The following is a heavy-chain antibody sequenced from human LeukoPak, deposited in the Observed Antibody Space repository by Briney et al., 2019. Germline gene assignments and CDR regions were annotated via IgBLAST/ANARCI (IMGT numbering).Heavy chain of an antibody. D-gene: IGHD2-2*01. CDR3: ARESYASWYYYYYMDV. V-gene: IGHV3-74*01. CDR1: GFTFSSYW. J-gene: IGHJ6*03. Sequence: PGGSLTLSCAASGFTFSSYWMHWVRQAPGKGLVWVSRINSDGSSTSYADSVKGRFTISRDNAKNTLYLQMNSLRAEDTAVYYCARESYASWYYYYYMDVWGKGTAVTVSS. CDR2: INSDGSST.